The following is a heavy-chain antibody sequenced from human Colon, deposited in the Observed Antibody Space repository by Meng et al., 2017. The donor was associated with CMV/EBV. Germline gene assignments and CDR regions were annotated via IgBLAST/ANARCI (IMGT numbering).Heavy chain of an antibody. CDR2: ISWNSGST. Sequence: SLKISCAASGFTFDDYAMHWVRQAPGKGLEWVSGISWNSGSTGYADSVKGRFTVSRDNARNTIYLQMNDLRGEDTALYYCARDTPHNAFDPWGQGTPVTVSS. CDR1: GFTFDDYA. V-gene: IGHV3-9*01. J-gene: IGHJ5*02. CDR3: ARDTPHNAFDP. D-gene: IGHD1-14*01.